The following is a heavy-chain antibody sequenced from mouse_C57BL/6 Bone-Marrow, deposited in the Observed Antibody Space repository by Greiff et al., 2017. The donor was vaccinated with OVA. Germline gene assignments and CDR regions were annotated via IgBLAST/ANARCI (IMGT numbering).Heavy chain of an antibody. D-gene: IGHD1-1*01. J-gene: IGHJ1*03. CDR3: ARAGIYYYGSSSYWYFDV. CDR1: GYTFTSYG. Sequence: VQLQQSGAELARPGASVKLSCKASGYTFTSYGISWVKQRTGQGLEWIGETYPRSGNTYYNEKFKGKATLTADKSSSTAYMELRSLTSEDSAVYFCARAGIYYYGSSSYWYFDVWGTGTTVTVSS. V-gene: IGHV1-81*01. CDR2: TYPRSGNT.